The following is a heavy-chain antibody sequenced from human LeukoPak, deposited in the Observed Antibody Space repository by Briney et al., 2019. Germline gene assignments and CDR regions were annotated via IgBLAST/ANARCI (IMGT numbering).Heavy chain of an antibody. D-gene: IGHD3-22*01. CDR3: ARERDYYDSSGYGCYFDY. V-gene: IGHV4-4*07. J-gene: IGHJ4*02. CDR2: IYTSGST. CDR1: GGSISSYY. Sequence: SETLSLTCTVPGGSISSYYWSWIRQPAGKGLEWIGRIYTSGSTNYNPSLKSRVTMSVDTSKNQFSLKLSSVTAADTAVYYCARERDYYDSSGYGCYFDYWGQGTLVTVSS.